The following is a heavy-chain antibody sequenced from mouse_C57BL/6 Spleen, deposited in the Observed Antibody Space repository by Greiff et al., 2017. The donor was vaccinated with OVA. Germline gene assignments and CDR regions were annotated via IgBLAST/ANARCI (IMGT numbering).Heavy chain of an antibody. J-gene: IGHJ2*01. CDR2: IDPSDSYT. D-gene: IGHD4-1*01. Sequence: QVQLQQPGAELVMPGASVKLSCKASGYTFTSYWMHWVKQRPGQGLEWIGEIDPSDSYTNYNQKFKGKSTLTVDKSSSTAYMQLSSLTSEDSAVYYCARRLGPGYFDYWGQGTTLTVPS. CDR3: ARRLGPGYFDY. V-gene: IGHV1-69*01. CDR1: GYTFTSYW.